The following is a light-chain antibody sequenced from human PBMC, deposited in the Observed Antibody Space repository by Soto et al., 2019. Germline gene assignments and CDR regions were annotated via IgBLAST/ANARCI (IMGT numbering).Light chain of an antibody. V-gene: IGLV2-11*01. CDR3: CSYGGGRTPLG. CDR1: RSDVGGYKY. Sequence: QSALTQPHSVSGSPGQSVTISCTGSRSDVGGYKYVSRYQQFPGKAPKLIIYDVAKRPSGVPGRFSGSKSGNTASLTISGLQAEDEGDYYCCSYGGGRTPLGFGGGTKLTVL. CDR2: DVA. J-gene: IGLJ2*01.